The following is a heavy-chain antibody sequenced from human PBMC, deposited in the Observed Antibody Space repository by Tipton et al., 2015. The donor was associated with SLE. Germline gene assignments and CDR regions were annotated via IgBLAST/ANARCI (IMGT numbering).Heavy chain of an antibody. CDR3: ARDRRRGIVATNFDY. Sequence: QSGAEVKKPGASVKVSCKASGYMFSRYGISWVRQAPGQGLEWMGWISGYNGNTNYAQRLQGRVTMTTDTSTSTAYMELRSLRSDDTAIYYCARDRRRGIVATNFDYWGQGTLVTVSS. D-gene: IGHD5-12*01. CDR1: GYMFSRYG. V-gene: IGHV1-18*01. CDR2: ISGYNGNT. J-gene: IGHJ4*02.